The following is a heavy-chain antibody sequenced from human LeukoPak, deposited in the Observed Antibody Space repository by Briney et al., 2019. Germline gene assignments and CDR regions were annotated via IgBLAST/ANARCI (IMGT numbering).Heavy chain of an antibody. CDR1: GGSISSYY. CDR3: ATLTIAARPPHNWFDP. J-gene: IGHJ5*02. Sequence: SETLSLTCTVSGGSISSYYWSWIRQPPGKGLEWIGYIYYSGSTNYNPSLKSRVTISVDTSKNQFSLKLSSVTAADTAVYYCATLTIAARPPHNWFDPWGQGTLVTVSS. D-gene: IGHD6-6*01. V-gene: IGHV4-59*08. CDR2: IYYSGST.